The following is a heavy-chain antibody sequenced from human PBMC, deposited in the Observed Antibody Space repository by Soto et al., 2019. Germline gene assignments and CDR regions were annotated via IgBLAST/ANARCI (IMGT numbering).Heavy chain of an antibody. CDR2: INPSGGST. V-gene: IGHV1-46*01. Sequence: GASLKVSCKASGYTFTSYYMHWVRQAPGQGLEWMGIINPSGGSTSYAQKFQGRVTMTRDTSTSTVYMELSSLRSEDTAVYYCAGELSLKFSFDYWGQGTLVTVSS. CDR3: AGELSLKFSFDY. J-gene: IGHJ4*02. D-gene: IGHD3-16*02. CDR1: GYTFTSYY.